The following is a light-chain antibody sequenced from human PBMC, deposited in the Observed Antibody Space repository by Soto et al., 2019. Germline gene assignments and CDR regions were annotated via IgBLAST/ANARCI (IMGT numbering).Light chain of an antibody. J-gene: IGKJ1*01. CDR1: QSVSSNS. CDR2: GSS. Sequence: IVLTQSPATLSLSPGERATLSCWASQSVSSNSLVWYQQKTGQAPRLLIYGSSRRATGIPDRLSGSGSGTDCTLPISRLETEDFAMYCCQHYGNSLWKFGQGEKVEIK. V-gene: IGKV3-20*01. CDR3: QHYGNSLWK.